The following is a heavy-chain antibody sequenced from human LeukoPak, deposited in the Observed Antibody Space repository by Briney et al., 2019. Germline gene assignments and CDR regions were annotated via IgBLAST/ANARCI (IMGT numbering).Heavy chain of an antibody. CDR1: GFTFSNYA. J-gene: IGHJ4*02. CDR3: AKTQGYYDG. CDR2: IYGSDDKT. D-gene: IGHD3-3*01. Sequence: GGSLRLSCVASGFTFSNYAMSWAPHAPGKGLELVSGIYGSDDKTVYGDAVKGRFTISRDNSKNTLYLQMNSLRADDTAVYYCAKTQGYYDGWGQGALVTVSS. V-gene: IGHV3-23*01.